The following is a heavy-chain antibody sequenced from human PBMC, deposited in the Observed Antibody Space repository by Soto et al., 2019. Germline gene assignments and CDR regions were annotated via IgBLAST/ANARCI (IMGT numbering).Heavy chain of an antibody. V-gene: IGHV1-2*04. D-gene: IGHD5-12*01. CDR2: INPNSGGT. Sequence: SVKVSCKASGYTFTGYYMHWVRQAPGQGLEWMGWINPNSGGTNYAQKFQGWVTMTRDTSISTAYMELSRLRSDDTAVYYCARGLYSGYDSAADYWGQGTLVTVSS. J-gene: IGHJ4*02. CDR3: ARGLYSGYDSAADY. CDR1: GYTFTGYY.